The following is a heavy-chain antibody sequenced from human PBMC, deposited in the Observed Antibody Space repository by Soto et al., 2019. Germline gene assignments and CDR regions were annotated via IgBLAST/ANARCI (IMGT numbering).Heavy chain of an antibody. Sequence: ASVKVSCKASGYTFTSYGISWVRQAPGQGLEWMGWISAYHGNTEYAQNFQGRVTMTTDTATSTAYMELRRVRSDDTAVYYWARDGRVVAVDGTDYYYGMDVWGQGTTVTVPS. J-gene: IGHJ6*02. V-gene: IGHV1-18*04. CDR1: GYTFTSYG. CDR2: ISAYHGNT. CDR3: ARDGRVVAVDGTDYYYGMDV. D-gene: IGHD6-19*01.